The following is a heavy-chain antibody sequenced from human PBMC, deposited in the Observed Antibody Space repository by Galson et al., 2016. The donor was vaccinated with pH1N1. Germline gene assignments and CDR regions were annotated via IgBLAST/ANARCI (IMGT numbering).Heavy chain of an antibody. D-gene: IGHD4-17*01. V-gene: IGHV5-51*01. CDR3: ARQNDYGDYRGDAFDI. Sequence: QSGAEVKKPGESLKISCKGSGYSFASSWIGWVRQMPGKGLEWMGIIYLGGSLVRYSPSFQGQVTISADKSIDIVYLQWSSLKASGTAIYYCARQNDYGDYRGDAFDIWGQGTMVTVSS. CDR2: IYLGGSLV. J-gene: IGHJ3*02. CDR1: GYSFASSW.